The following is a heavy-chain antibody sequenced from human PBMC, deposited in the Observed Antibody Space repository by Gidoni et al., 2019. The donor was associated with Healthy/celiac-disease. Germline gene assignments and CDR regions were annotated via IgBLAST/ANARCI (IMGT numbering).Heavy chain of an antibody. J-gene: IGHJ4*02. V-gene: IGHV3-21*01. CDR2: ISSSSSYI. CDR3: ASYIYPFDY. D-gene: IGHD2-2*02. Sequence: EVQLVESGGGLVKPGGSLRLSCTASGFTFIIYRMNWFRQAPGKGLEWFSSISSSSSYIYYADSLKGRFTISRDNAKNSLYLQMNSLRAEDTAVYYCASYIYPFDYWGQGTLVTVSS. CDR1: GFTFIIYR.